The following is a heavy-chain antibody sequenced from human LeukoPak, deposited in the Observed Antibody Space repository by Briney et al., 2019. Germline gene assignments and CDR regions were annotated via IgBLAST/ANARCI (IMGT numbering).Heavy chain of an antibody. CDR3: ARVVVAASDAFDI. CDR2: ISSSSSYI. J-gene: IGHJ3*02. D-gene: IGHD2-15*01. V-gene: IGHV3-21*01. CDR1: GFTFSSYS. Sequence: PGGSLRLSCAASGFTFSSYSMNWVRQAPGKGLEWVSSISSSSSYIYYADSVKGRFTISRDNAKNSLYLQMNSLRAEDTAMYYCARVVVAASDAFDIWGQGTMVTVSS.